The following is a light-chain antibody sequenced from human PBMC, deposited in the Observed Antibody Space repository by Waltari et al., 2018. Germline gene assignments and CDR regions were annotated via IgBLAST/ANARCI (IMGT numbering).Light chain of an antibody. CDR1: SGNIATMY. CDR2: EDK. J-gene: IGLJ2*01. Sequence: NFMLTQPHSVSESPGKTVNISCTRSSGNIATMYVQSYPQRPGSVPTTILWEDKKRPSGVPDRFSGAIDTSSNSASRPIAGLKTEDEADYYCHAYDDGHWGFGGGTKLTVL. V-gene: IGLV6-57*03. CDR3: HAYDDGHWG.